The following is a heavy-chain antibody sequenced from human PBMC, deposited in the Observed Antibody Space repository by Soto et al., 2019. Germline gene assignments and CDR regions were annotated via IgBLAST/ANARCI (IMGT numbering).Heavy chain of an antibody. D-gene: IGHD2-15*01. CDR3: ARDHSPGGYCSGGSCYSYGMDV. Sequence: ASVKVSCKASGGTFSSYAISWVRQAPGQGLEWMGGIIPIFGTANYAQKFQGRVTITADESTSTAYMELSSLRSEDTAVYYCARDHSPGGYCSGGSCYSYGMDVWGQGTTVTVSS. CDR1: GGTFSSYA. J-gene: IGHJ6*02. V-gene: IGHV1-69*13. CDR2: IIPIFGTA.